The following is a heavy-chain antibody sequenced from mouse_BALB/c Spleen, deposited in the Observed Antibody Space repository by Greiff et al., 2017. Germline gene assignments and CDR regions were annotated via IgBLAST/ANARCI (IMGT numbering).Heavy chain of an antibody. D-gene: IGHD2-4*01. J-gene: IGHJ3*01. CDR2: INPGSGGT. V-gene: IGHV1-54*01. CDR3: ARSGITTGGLAY. Sequence: LVESGAELVRPGTSVKVSCKASGYAFTNYLIEWVKQRPGQGLEWIGVINPGSGGTNYNEKFKGKATLTADKSSSTAYMQLSSLTSDDSAVYFCARSGITTGGLAYWGQGTLVTVSA. CDR1: GYAFTNYL.